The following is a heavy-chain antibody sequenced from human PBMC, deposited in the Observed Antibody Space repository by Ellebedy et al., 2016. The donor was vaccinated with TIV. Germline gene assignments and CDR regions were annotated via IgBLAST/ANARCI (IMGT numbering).Heavy chain of an antibody. CDR1: GGSISSYY. D-gene: IGHD3-10*01. Sequence: MPSETLSLTCTVSGGSISSYYWGWIRQPPGKGLDWIGSIYYSGSTYYNPSLKSRVTISVDTSKNQFSLKLSSVTAADTAVYYCARLGLLWFGELPDYWGQGTLVTVSS. V-gene: IGHV4-39*01. CDR3: ARLGLLWFGELPDY. CDR2: IYYSGST. J-gene: IGHJ4*02.